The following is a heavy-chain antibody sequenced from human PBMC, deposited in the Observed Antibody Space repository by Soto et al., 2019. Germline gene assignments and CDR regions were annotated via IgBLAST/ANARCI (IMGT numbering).Heavy chain of an antibody. CDR3: ARVDTAMVTDPYYYGMDV. V-gene: IGHV1-46*01. CDR2: INPSGGST. J-gene: IGHJ6*02. CDR1: GYTFTSYY. D-gene: IGHD5-18*01. Sequence: ASVKVSCKASGYTFTSYYMHWVRQAPGQGLEWMGIINPSGGSTSYAQKFQGRVTMTRDTSTSTVYMELSSLRSEDTAVYYCARVDTAMVTDPYYYGMDVWGQGTTVTV.